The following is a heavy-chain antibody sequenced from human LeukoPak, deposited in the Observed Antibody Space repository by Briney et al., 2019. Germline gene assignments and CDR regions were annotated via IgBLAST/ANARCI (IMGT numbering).Heavy chain of an antibody. D-gene: IGHD3-22*01. V-gene: IGHV4-59*12. CDR2: IYYSGST. CDR3: ARGRGYYDSSGYYSAHWFDP. CDR1: GDSIISYY. Sequence: SETLSLTCTVSGDSIISYYWSWIRQPPGKGLEWIGYIYYSGSTNYNPSLKSRVTISVDTSKNQFSLRLSSVTAADTAVYYCARGRGYYDSSGYYSAHWFDPWGQGTLVTVSS. J-gene: IGHJ5*02.